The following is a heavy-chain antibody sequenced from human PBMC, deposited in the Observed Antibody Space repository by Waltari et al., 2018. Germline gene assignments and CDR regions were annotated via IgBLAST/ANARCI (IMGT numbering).Heavy chain of an antibody. D-gene: IGHD6-19*01. V-gene: IGHV3-48*04. CDR3: ASEFQWRNAFDI. J-gene: IGHJ3*02. CDR2: ISSSSSTI. Sequence: EVQLVESGGGLVQPGGSLRLSCAASGLTFSSYSMNWVRQAPGKGLEWVSYISSSSSTIYYADSVKGRFTISRDNAKNSLYLQMNSLRAEDTAVYYCASEFQWRNAFDIWGQGTMVTVSS. CDR1: GLTFSSYS.